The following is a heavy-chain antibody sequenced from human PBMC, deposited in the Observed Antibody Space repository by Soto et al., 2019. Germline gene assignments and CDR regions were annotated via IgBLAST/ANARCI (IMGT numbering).Heavy chain of an antibody. Sequence: GGSLRLSCAASGFNFDDYAMHWVRQAPGKGLEWVSGISWSSVTFDYADSVKGRFTISRDNAKNSLYLQMNSLRAEDTAVYYCARGASGGSGWNYYYYYGMDVWGQGTTVTVSS. CDR2: ISWSSVTF. V-gene: IGHV3-9*01. CDR1: GFNFDDYA. J-gene: IGHJ6*02. CDR3: ARGASGGSGWNYYYYYGMDV. D-gene: IGHD6-19*01.